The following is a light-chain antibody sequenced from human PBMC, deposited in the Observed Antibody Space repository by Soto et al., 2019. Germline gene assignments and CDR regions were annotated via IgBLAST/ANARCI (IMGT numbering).Light chain of an antibody. J-gene: IGKJ5*01. V-gene: IGKV4-1*01. CDR3: KKRYNWKIT. CDR2: ADS. CDR1: QSVLSSSNYKNY. Sequence: DFVMSQSPDSLAVSLGERAIINCKPSQSVLSSSNYKNYLGWYQQKPGQAPRLLIYADSNRATGIKDRFSGSGSGRDFTLTISRIENEDFSVYYCKKRYNWKITLGQGNRLEI.